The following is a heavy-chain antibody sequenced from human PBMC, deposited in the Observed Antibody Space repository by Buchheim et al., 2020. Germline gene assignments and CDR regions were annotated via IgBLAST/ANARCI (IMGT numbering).Heavy chain of an antibody. CDR3: SWSLNY. CDR2: IKYDGTEK. Sequence: VQLVESGGGVVQPGRSLRLSCAASGFTFSSYGMHWVRQAPGKGLEWVANIKYDGTEKDYVDSVKGRFTISRDNAKNSLYLQMNSLRVEDTAVYFCSWSLNYWGQGTL. J-gene: IGHJ4*02. V-gene: IGHV3-7*01. CDR1: GFTFSSYG.